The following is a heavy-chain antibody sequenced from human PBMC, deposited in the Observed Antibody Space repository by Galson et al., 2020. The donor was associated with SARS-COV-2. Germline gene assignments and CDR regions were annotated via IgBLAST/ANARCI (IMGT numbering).Heavy chain of an antibody. D-gene: IGHD7-27*01. Sequence: SETLSLTCTVSGGSVTSGGSSWTWIRQPPGTGLEWIGSIYSSGSPTYNSSLKSRVTISIDTSTNQLSLKLSSVTAADTAVYYCARGLGNTYDYYGLDVWGPGTTVTVSS. J-gene: IGHJ6*02. CDR3: ARGLGNTYDYYGLDV. CDR1: GGSVTSGGSS. V-gene: IGHV4-61*08. CDR2: IYSSGSP.